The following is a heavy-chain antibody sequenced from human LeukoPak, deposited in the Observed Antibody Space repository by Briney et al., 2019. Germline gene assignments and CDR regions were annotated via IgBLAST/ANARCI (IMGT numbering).Heavy chain of an antibody. D-gene: IGHD6-6*01. V-gene: IGHV3-7*01. CDR3: FPYYFDY. Sequence: PGGSLRLSCAASGFTFSSYWMSWVRQAPGKGLEWVANIKQDGREKYYVDSVKGRFTISRDNAKNSLYLQMYYCARDLDPSSSPFPYYFDYWGQGTLVTVSS. CDR1: GFTFSSYW. CDR2: IKQDGREK. J-gene: IGHJ4*02.